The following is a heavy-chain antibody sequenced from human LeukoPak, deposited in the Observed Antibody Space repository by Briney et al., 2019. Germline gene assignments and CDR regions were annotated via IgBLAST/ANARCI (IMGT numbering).Heavy chain of an antibody. Sequence: SVKVSCKASGGTFSSYAISWVRQAPGQGLEWMGGIIPIFGTANYAQKFQGRVTITADESTSTAYMELSSLRSEDTAVYYCAIREHMDYYDSSGYYEYFDYWGQGTLVTVSS. J-gene: IGHJ4*02. CDR3: AIREHMDYYDSSGYYEYFDY. CDR2: IIPIFGTA. CDR1: GGTFSSYA. D-gene: IGHD3-22*01. V-gene: IGHV1-69*13.